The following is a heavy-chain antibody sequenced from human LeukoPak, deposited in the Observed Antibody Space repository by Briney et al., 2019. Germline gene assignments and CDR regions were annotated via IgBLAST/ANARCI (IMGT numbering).Heavy chain of an antibody. CDR1: GFTFSSYA. Sequence: GGSLRLSCAASGFTFSSYAMHWVRQAPGKGLEWVAVISYDGSNKYYADSVKGRFTISRDNSKNTLYLQMNSLRAEDTAVYYCARAPSGYSYGSLPDYWGQGTLVTVSS. V-gene: IGHV3-30-3*01. J-gene: IGHJ4*02. CDR3: ARAPSGYSYGSLPDY. CDR2: ISYDGSNK. D-gene: IGHD5-18*01.